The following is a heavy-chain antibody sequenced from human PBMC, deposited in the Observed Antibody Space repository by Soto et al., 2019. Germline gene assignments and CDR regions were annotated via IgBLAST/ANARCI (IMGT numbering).Heavy chain of an antibody. D-gene: IGHD3-10*01. V-gene: IGHV3-23*01. J-gene: IGHJ4*02. CDR1: GFTFNSND. CDR3: VKHQVSLVRGISPFDY. CDR2: ISSSGAFT. Sequence: GGSLSLSCAVSGFTFNSNDMTWVRQAPGKGLEWVSTISSSGAFTYHADSVRGRLTISRDNSKNTVYLQMNSLRAEDTAVYYCVKHQVSLVRGISPFDYWGQGALVTVSS.